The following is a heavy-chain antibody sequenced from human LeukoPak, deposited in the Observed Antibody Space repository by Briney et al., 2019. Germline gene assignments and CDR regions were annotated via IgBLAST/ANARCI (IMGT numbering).Heavy chain of an antibody. Sequence: SESLSLTCTVSGVSFSSSSDYWVWIRPPPGKGLEWVGSIDDRGSTYENPSLKRRVTISYTSKNQFSLKVNCVTAADTAVYYCARVYGTCSGGSFPGGKWFDPWGQGTLVTVSS. J-gene: IGHJ5*02. D-gene: IGHD2-15*01. CDR1: GVSFSSSSDY. V-gene: IGHV4-39*07. CDR3: ARVYGTCSGGSFPGGKWFDP. CDR2: IDDRGST.